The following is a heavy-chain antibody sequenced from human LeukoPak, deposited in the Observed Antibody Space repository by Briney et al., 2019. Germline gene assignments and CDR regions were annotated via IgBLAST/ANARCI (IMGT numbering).Heavy chain of an antibody. CDR2: IYYSGST. CDR3: ARHSRGEGTPSDY. V-gene: IGHV4-39*01. Sequence: KPSETPSPTRTVSGGSLTSSSYYWGWVRQPPGKGLGWIGSIYYSGSTYYTPSLKSRVTISVDTSKNQFSLKLSSVTAADTAVYYCARHSRGEGTPSDYWGQGTLVTVSS. J-gene: IGHJ4*02. D-gene: IGHD3-10*01. CDR1: GGSLTSSSYY.